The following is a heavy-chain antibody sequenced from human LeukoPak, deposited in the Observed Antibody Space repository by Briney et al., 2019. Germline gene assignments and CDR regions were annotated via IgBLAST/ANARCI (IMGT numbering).Heavy chain of an antibody. CDR2: IKSDVSST. CDR1: GFTFSTDW. D-gene: IGHD2-21*02. Sequence: GGSLRLSRAASGFTFSTDWMHWVSQAPGKGLVWVARIKSDVSSTDYAASVKGRFTISRDDANNILYLQMNSLRVEDTAVYYCTAIRPDYWGQGTVVTVSS. CDR3: TAIRPDY. J-gene: IGHJ4*02. V-gene: IGHV3-74*01.